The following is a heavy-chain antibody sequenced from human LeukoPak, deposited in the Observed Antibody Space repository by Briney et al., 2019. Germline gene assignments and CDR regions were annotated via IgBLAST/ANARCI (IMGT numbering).Heavy chain of an antibody. CDR3: ARDGGVYSSSWYGDFDY. CDR2: IIPILGIA. Sequence: GASVKVSCKASGYTFTSYYMHWVRQAPGQGLEWMGRIIPILGIANYAQKFQGRVTITADESTSTAYMELSSLRSEDTAVYYCARDGGVYSSSWYGDFDYWGQGTLVTVSS. D-gene: IGHD6-13*01. J-gene: IGHJ4*02. CDR1: GYTFTSYY. V-gene: IGHV1-69*04.